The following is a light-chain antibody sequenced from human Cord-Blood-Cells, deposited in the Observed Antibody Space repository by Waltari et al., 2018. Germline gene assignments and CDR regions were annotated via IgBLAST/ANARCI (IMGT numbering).Light chain of an antibody. V-gene: IGKV2-30*02. J-gene: IGKJ2*01. CDR3: MQGTHWPLYT. CDR1: QSLVHSDGNTY. CDR2: KVS. Sequence: DFVMTQSPLSLPVTLGQPASISCRSSQSLVHSDGNTYLNWFQQRPGQSPRRLIYKVSNRDSGVPDRFSGSGSGTDFTLKISRVEAEDVGVYYCMQGTHWPLYTFGQGTKLEIK.